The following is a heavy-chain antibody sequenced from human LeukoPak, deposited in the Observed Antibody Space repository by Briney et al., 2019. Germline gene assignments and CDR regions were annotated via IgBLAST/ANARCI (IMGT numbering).Heavy chain of an antibody. CDR3: ARDFHYYYGSGSYPYYYYMDV. D-gene: IGHD3-10*01. V-gene: IGHV6-1*01. J-gene: IGHJ6*03. Sequence: SQTLSLTCAISGDSVSSNSAAWNWIRQSPSRGLEWLGRTYYRSKWYNDYAVSVKSRITINPDTSKNQFSLQLNSVTPEDTAVYYCARDFHYYYGSGSYPYYYYMDVWGKGTTVTISS. CDR2: TYYRSKWYN. CDR1: GDSVSSNSAA.